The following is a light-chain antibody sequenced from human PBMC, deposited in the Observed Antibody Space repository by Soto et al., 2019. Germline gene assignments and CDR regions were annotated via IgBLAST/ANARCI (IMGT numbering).Light chain of an antibody. J-gene: IGKJ1*01. CDR3: QQRSNWPRT. CDR2: DAS. Sequence: AALSLTKRGRATLSCRASQSISDTLAWYQQKPGQAPRLLIYDASNRATGIPARFSGSGSGTDFTLTISSLEPEDFAGYYCQQRSNWPRTFGQGTKV. CDR1: QSISDT. V-gene: IGKV3-11*01.